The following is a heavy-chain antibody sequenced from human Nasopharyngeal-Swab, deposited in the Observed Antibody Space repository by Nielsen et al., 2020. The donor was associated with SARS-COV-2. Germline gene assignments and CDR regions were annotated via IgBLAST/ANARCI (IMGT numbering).Heavy chain of an antibody. CDR2: IYSGGST. CDR3: ARDLYRQQWPLYNYYGMDV. J-gene: IGHJ6*02. Sequence: GESLKISCAASGFTVSSNYMSWVRQAPGKGLEGVSVIYSGGSTYYADSVKGRFTISRDNSKNTLYLQMNSLRAEDTAVYYCARDLYRQQWPLYNYYGMDVWGQGTTVTVSS. CDR1: GFTVSSNY. V-gene: IGHV3-53*01. D-gene: IGHD6-19*01.